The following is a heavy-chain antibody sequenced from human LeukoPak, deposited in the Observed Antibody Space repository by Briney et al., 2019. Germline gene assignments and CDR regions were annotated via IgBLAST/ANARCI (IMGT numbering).Heavy chain of an antibody. CDR3: ARHRGRYYYYMDV. CDR1: GYSSTSYW. D-gene: IGHD5-24*01. Sequence: GESLKISCKGSGYSSTSYWIGWVRQMPGKGLEWMGIIYPGDSDTRYSPSFQGQVTISADKSISTAYLQWSSLKASDTAMYYCARHRGRYYYYMDVWGKGTTVTVSS. J-gene: IGHJ6*03. V-gene: IGHV5-51*01. CDR2: IYPGDSDT.